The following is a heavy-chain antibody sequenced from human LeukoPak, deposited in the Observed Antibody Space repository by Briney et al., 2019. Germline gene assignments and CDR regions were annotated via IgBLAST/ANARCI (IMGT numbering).Heavy chain of an antibody. J-gene: IGHJ6*03. Sequence: GGSLRLSCAASGFSLSNYGMHWVRQASGKGLEWVAALLYYGKPKHYADSVNGRFTISRDISKNTFYLQMNSLTAEDTAVYYCARDHRPEIQYYYMDVWGKGTTVAASS. D-gene: IGHD1-14*01. CDR2: LLYYGKPK. CDR1: GFSLSNYG. CDR3: ARDHRPEIQYYYMDV. V-gene: IGHV3-33*01.